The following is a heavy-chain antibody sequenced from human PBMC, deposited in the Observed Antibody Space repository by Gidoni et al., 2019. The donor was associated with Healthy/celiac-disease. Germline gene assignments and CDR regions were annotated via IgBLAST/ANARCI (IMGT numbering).Heavy chain of an antibody. CDR2: ISGSGVST. V-gene: IGHV3-23*01. J-gene: IGHJ6*02. CDR3: AKVLPESYDFWSGYYYYYGMDV. Sequence: EVQLLESGGGLVQPGGSLRLSCAAPGFTFSSYAMSWLRQAPGKGLEWCSAISGSGVSTYYADSVKGRFTISRDNSKNTLYLQMNSLRAEDTAVYYCAKVLPESYDFWSGYYYYYGMDVWGQGTTVTVSS. CDR1: GFTFSSYA. D-gene: IGHD3-3*01.